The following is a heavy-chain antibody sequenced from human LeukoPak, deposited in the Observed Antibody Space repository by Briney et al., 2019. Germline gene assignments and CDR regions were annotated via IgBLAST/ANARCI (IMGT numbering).Heavy chain of an antibody. V-gene: IGHV4-4*07. D-gene: IGHD2-15*01. CDR3: ARVRCSGGSCPYYYYYYYMDV. J-gene: IGHJ6*03. CDR2: LHTSGST. CDR1: GVSISSYY. Sequence: SETLSLTCTVSGVSISSYYWSWIRQPAGKGLDWIGRLHTSGSTYYNPFFKSRVTMSVDTSKNQFSLKLSSVTAADTAVYYCARVRCSGGSCPYYYYYYYMDVWGKGTTVTVSS.